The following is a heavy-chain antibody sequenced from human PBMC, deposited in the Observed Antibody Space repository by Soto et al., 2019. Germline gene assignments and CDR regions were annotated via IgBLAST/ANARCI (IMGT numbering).Heavy chain of an antibody. V-gene: IGHV3-21*01. D-gene: IGHD3-3*01. Sequence: EVQLVESGGGLVKPGGSLRLSCISSGFTFRTYTMNWVRQAPGKGLEWVSGIRGFSPYTFYAESVKGRFTISRDNAKNSMYVQMNSLRAEDTAVYYCARDRGYDAHDYYDNALDVWGQGTTVTVSS. J-gene: IGHJ6*02. CDR1: GFTFRTYT. CDR3: ARDRGYDAHDYYDNALDV. CDR2: IRGFSPYT.